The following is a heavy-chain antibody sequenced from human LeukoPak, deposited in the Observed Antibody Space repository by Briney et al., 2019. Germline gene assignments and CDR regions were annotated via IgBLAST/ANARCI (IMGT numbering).Heavy chain of an antibody. J-gene: IGHJ5*02. CDR2: IYYSGST. Sequence: SETLSLTCTVSGGSISSSSYYWGWIRQPPGKGLEWIGSIYYSGSTYYNPSLKSRVTISVDTSKNQFSLKLSSVTAADTAVYYCARDGHYYDSSGYYYRHWFDPWGQGTLVTVSS. CDR1: GGSISSSSYY. D-gene: IGHD3-22*01. CDR3: ARDGHYYDSSGYYYRHWFDP. V-gene: IGHV4-39*07.